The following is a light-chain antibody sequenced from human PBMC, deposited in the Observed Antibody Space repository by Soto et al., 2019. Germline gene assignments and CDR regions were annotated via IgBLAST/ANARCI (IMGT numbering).Light chain of an antibody. J-gene: IGLJ1*01. CDR1: SSDVGGYDY. CDR3: SSYSTNSTLV. CDR2: EVN. V-gene: IGLV2-14*01. Sequence: QSVLTQPASVSGSPGQSVTIPCTGASSDVGGYDYVSWYQQHPGKAPKLILYEVNNRPSGVSNHFSGSKSCNTASLIISGLQADDEADYYCSSYSTNSTLVFGSGTKLTVL.